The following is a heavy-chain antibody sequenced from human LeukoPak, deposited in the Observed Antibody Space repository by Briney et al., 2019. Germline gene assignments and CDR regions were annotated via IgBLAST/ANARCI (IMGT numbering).Heavy chain of an antibody. Sequence: GGSLRLSCAASGFTFSSYGMHWVRQAPGKGREWVAFIRYDGSNKYYADSVKGRFTISRDNSKNTLYLQMISLRAEDTAVYYCARDHPAYYDILTGYHLPYCDYWGQGTLVTVSS. J-gene: IGHJ4*02. D-gene: IGHD3-9*01. CDR1: GFTFSSYG. CDR2: IRYDGSNK. V-gene: IGHV3-30*02. CDR3: ARDHPAYYDILTGYHLPYCDY.